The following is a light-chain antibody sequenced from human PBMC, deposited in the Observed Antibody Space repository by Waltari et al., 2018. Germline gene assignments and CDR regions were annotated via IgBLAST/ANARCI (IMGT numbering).Light chain of an antibody. CDR3: QQYDNLPPLT. J-gene: IGKJ5*01. Sequence: EIVMTQSPATLSVSPGERATLSCRASQSFRSNYLAWYQQKPGQAPRLLIYGVSTRATGIPARFSGSGFGTEFTRTISSVQAEEFAVYYCQQYDNLPPLTFGQGTRLEIK. CDR1: QSFRSN. CDR2: GVS. V-gene: IGKV3-15*01.